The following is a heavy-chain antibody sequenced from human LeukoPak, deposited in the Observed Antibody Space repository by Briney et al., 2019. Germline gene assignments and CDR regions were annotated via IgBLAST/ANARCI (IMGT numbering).Heavy chain of an antibody. Sequence: GRSLRLSCAASGFTFSSYAMHWVRQAPGKGLEWVAVISYEGSDKYYADSVKGRFTISRDNSKNTLYLQMNSLRAEDTAVYYCARGTRSYGTYYYYYMDVWGKGTTVTVSS. D-gene: IGHD4-17*01. CDR1: GFTFSSYA. J-gene: IGHJ6*03. V-gene: IGHV3-30*01. CDR2: ISYEGSDK. CDR3: ARGTRSYGTYYYYYMDV.